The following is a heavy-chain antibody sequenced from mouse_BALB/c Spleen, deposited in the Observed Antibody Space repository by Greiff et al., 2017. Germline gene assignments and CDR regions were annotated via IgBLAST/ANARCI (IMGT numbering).Heavy chain of an antibody. Sequence: EVKVVESGGGLVKPGGSLKLSCAASGFTFSSYAMSWVRQTPEKRLEWVASISSGGSTYYPDSVKGRFTISRDNARNILYLQMSSLRSEDTAMYYCARERGDYYAMDYWGQGTSVTVSS. CDR2: ISSGGST. CDR1: GFTFSSYA. V-gene: IGHV5-6-5*01. CDR3: ARERGDYYAMDY. J-gene: IGHJ4*01.